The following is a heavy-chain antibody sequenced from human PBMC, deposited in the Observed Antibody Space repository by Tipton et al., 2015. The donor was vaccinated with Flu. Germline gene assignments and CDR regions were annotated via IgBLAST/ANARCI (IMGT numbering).Heavy chain of an antibody. CDR2: INHSGST. CDR3: ARGRGNSLRG. J-gene: IGHJ4*02. Sequence: TLSLTCAVYGGSFSGYYWSWIRQPPGKGLEWIGEINHSGSTNYNPSLKSRVTISVDTSKNQFSLKLSSVTAADTAVYYCARGRGNSLRGWSQGTLVTVSS. V-gene: IGHV4-34*01. CDR1: GGSFSGYY. D-gene: IGHD2-2*01.